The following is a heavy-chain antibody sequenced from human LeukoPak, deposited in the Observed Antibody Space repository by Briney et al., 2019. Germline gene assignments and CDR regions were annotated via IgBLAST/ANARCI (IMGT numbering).Heavy chain of an antibody. V-gene: IGHV4-30-4*01. J-gene: IGHJ4*02. CDR1: GGSISSGDYY. CDR3: AREGAIRYFDWLSSLVDY. CDR2: IYYSGST. Sequence: PSQTLSLTCTVSGGSISSGDYYWSWIRQPPGKGLEWIGYIYYSGSTYYNPSLKSRVTISVDTSKNQFSLKLSSVTAVDTAVYYCAREGAIRYFDWLSSLVDYWGRGTLVTVSS. D-gene: IGHD3-9*01.